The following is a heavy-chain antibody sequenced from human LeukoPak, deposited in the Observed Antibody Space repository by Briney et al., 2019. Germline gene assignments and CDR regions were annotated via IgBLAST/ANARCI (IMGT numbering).Heavy chain of an antibody. D-gene: IGHD1-26*01. J-gene: IGHJ4*02. CDR2: IYYSGST. V-gene: IGHV4-59*01. CDR1: GGSISSYY. CDR3: ARDGGSYHD. Sequence: SETLSLTCTVSGGSISSYYWSWIRQPPGKGLEWIGYIYYSGSTNYNPSLKSRVTVSVDTSKNQFSLKLSSVTAADTAVYYCARDGGSYHDWGQGTLVTVSS.